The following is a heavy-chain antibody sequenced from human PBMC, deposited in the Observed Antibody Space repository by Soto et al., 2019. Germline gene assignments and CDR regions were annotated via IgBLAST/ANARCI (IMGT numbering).Heavy chain of an antibody. CDR2: VFASGTT. Sequence: PSDTLSLTFTVSGASIKSYYWAWIRQPAGKGLKWIRRVFASGTTNYNPSLSNRITMSVDTSRNQLSLEMRSMTAADTALYYCARDSDSCLNWLDPCGQGVLVTVYS. V-gene: IGHV4-4*07. D-gene: IGHD6-25*01. CDR3: ARDSDSCLNWLDP. CDR1: GASIKSYY. J-gene: IGHJ5*02.